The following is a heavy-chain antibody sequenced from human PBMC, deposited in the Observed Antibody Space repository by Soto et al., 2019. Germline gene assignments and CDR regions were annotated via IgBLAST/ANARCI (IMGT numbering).Heavy chain of an antibody. D-gene: IGHD5-12*01. CDR2: IIPIFGTA. Sequence: QVQLVQSGAEVKKPGSSVKVSYKASGGTFSSYAISWVRQAPGQGLEWMGGIIPIFGTANYAQKFQGRVTITADESTSTAYMELSSLRSEDTAVYYCARGRWLQSRLVSSIMAYWGQGTLVTVSS. V-gene: IGHV1-69*12. CDR3: ARGRWLQSRLVSSIMAY. J-gene: IGHJ4*02. CDR1: GGTFSSYA.